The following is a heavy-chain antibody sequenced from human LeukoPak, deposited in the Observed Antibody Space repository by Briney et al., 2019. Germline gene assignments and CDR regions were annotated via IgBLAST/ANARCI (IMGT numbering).Heavy chain of an antibody. CDR3: ARGEWVLRFLEWLSPIDY. CDR1: GYTFTSYA. Sequence: VASVKVSCKASGYTFTSYAMHWVRQAPGQRLEWMGWINAGNGNTKYSQKFQGRVTITRDTSASTAYMELSSLRSEDTAVYYCARGEWVLRFLEWLSPIDYWGQGTLVTVSS. D-gene: IGHD3-3*01. J-gene: IGHJ4*02. V-gene: IGHV1-3*01. CDR2: INAGNGNT.